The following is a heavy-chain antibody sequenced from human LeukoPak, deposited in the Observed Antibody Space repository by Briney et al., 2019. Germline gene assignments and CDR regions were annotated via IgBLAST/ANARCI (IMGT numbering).Heavy chain of an antibody. Sequence: ASVKVSCKASGYDFTSVGITWVRRAPGQGLEWMGWISPYNGNTRYAQKFQGRVAMTTDTSTTTAYMELRGLRFNDTAVYYCARAGPGSGWYFDYGGQGTVVTVSS. D-gene: IGHD6-19*01. CDR2: ISPYNGNT. V-gene: IGHV1-18*01. J-gene: IGHJ4*02. CDR1: GYDFTSVG. CDR3: ARAGPGSGWYFDY.